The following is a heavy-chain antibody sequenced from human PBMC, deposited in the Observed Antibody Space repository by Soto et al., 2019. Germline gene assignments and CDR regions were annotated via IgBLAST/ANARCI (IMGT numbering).Heavy chain of an antibody. CDR1: GYSFTSYW. CDR2: IYPGDSDT. Sequence: PGESLKISCKGSGYSFTSYWIGWVRQMPGKGLEWMGIIYPGDSDTRYSPSFQGQVTISRDNSKNTLYLQMNSLQAEDTAVYYCARALSGAEPYYFDYWGQGTPVTVSS. J-gene: IGHJ4*02. CDR3: ARALSGAEPYYFDY. D-gene: IGHD3-16*01. V-gene: IGHV5-51*01.